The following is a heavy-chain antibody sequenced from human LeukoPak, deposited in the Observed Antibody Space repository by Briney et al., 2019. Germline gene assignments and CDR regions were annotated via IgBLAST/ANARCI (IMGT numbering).Heavy chain of an antibody. CDR3: ARSSYSYGYMSVYYFDY. CDR2: IIPIFGTA. CDR1: GGTFSSYA. V-gene: IGHV1-69*06. D-gene: IGHD5-18*01. Sequence: ASVKVSCKASGGTFSSYAISWVRQAPGQGLEWMGGIIPIFGTANYAQKFQGRVTMTGNTSISTAYMELSSLRSEDTAVYYCARSSYSYGYMSVYYFDYWGQGTLVTVSS. J-gene: IGHJ4*02.